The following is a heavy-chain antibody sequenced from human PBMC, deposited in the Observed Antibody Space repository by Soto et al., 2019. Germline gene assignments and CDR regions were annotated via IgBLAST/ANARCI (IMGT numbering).Heavy chain of an antibody. CDR1: GFTFSSYT. V-gene: IGHV3-21*02. Sequence: EVQLVESGGGLVKPGGSLRLSCAGSGFTFSSYTRNWVRQAPGKGLEWVSSIGSSDIYTYYADSLKGRLIISRDNANTSVYLQIYSLRAEDTAVYYCARDQVGMDVWGQGTPVTVSS. CDR2: IGSSDIYT. CDR3: ARDQVGMDV. J-gene: IGHJ6*02.